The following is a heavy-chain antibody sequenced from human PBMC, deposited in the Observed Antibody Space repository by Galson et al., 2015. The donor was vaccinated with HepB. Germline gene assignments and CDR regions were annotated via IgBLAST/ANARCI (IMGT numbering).Heavy chain of an antibody. Sequence: SVKVSCKASGYTFTSYAMHWVRQAPGQRLEWMGWINAGNGHTKYSQKFQGRVTITRDTSASTAYMELSSLRSEDTAVYYCARDHSGSYYYYYGMDVWGQGTTVTVSS. J-gene: IGHJ6*02. V-gene: IGHV1-3*01. CDR2: INAGNGHT. D-gene: IGHD1-26*01. CDR1: GYTFTSYA. CDR3: ARDHSGSYYYYYGMDV.